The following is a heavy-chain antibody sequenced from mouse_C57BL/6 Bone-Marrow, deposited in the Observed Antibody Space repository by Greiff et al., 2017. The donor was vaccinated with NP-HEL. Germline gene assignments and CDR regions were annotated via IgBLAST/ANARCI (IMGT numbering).Heavy chain of an antibody. CDR1: GYTFTSYW. J-gene: IGHJ4*01. CDR3: ARSWWLGAMDY. CDR2: IDPSDSET. Sequence: QVQLQQPGAELVRPGSSVKLSCKASGYTFTSYWMHWVKQRPIQGLEWIGNIDPSDSETNYNQKFKDKATLTVDKSSSTAYMQLSSLTSEDSAVYYCARSWWLGAMDYWGQGTSVTVSS. D-gene: IGHD1-1*02. V-gene: IGHV1-52*01.